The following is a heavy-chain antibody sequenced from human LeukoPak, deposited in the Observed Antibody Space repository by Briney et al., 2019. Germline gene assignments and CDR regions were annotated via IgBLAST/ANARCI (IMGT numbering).Heavy chain of an antibody. CDR1: GYTFTSYY. Sequence: ASVKVSCKASGYTFTSYYMHWVRQAPGQGLEWMGRINPNSGGTNYAQQFQGRVTMTRDTSISTAYMELSRLRSDDTAVYYCARGPPLKYCSNTNCKPTFDPWGQGTLVTVSS. V-gene: IGHV1-2*06. D-gene: IGHD2-2*01. CDR2: INPNSGGT. J-gene: IGHJ5*02. CDR3: ARGPPLKYCSNTNCKPTFDP.